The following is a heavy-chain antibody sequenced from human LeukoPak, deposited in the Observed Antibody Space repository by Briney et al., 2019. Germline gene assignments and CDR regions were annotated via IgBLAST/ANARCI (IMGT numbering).Heavy chain of an antibody. J-gene: IGHJ3*02. Sequence: GGSLRLSCAASGFTFSSYWMSWVRQAPGKGLEWVASIKQDGSEKYYVDSVKGRFTISRDNAKNSLYLQMNSLRAEDTAVYYCARDPKWEPWIAAFDIWGQGTMVTVSS. CDR1: GFTFSSYW. V-gene: IGHV3-7*01. CDR2: IKQDGSEK. D-gene: IGHD1-26*01. CDR3: ARDPKWEPWIAAFDI.